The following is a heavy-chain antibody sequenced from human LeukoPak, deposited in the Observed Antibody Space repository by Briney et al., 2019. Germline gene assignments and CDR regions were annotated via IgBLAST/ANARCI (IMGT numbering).Heavy chain of an antibody. D-gene: IGHD2-2*01. CDR1: GFTFSSYG. CDR3: AKGCSSTSCYALLDY. V-gene: IGHV3-30*18. J-gene: IGHJ4*02. Sequence: PGRSLRLSCAASGFTFSSYGMHWVRQAPGKGLEWVAVISYDGSNKYYADSVKGRFTISRDNSKNTLYLQMNSLRAEDTAVYYCAKGCSSTSCYALLDYWGQGTLVTVSS. CDR2: ISYDGSNK.